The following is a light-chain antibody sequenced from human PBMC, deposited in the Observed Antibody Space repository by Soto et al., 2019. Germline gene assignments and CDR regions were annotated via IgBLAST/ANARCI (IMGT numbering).Light chain of an antibody. CDR1: QSMGSN. CDR2: GAS. CDR3: QQSYSTSWT. J-gene: IGKJ1*01. Sequence: EIVMTQSPATLSVSPGERATLSCRASQSMGSNVAWYQQKPGQAPRLLIYGASTRAAGIPARFSGSGSGTDFTLTISSLQPEDFATYYCQQSYSTSWTFGQGTKVDIK. V-gene: IGKV3-15*01.